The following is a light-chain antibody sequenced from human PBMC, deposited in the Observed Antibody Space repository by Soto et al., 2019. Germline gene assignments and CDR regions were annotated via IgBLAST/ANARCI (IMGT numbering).Light chain of an antibody. CDR2: AAS. V-gene: IGKV1-12*01. CDR3: QQANSFPIT. Sequence: DIQMTQSPSSVSASVGDRVTITCRASQGFSSWLAWYQQKPGKAPKLLIYAASSLQSGVPSRFSGSGSATDFTLTISSLQPEDFANYYCQQANSFPITFGKGPRLEIK. CDR1: QGFSSW. J-gene: IGKJ5*01.